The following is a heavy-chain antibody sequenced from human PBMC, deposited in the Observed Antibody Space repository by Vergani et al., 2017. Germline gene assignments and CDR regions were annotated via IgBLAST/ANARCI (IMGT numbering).Heavy chain of an antibody. CDR2: IYYSGST. CDR3: ARLGDSGSENXFDP. Sequence: QVQLQESGPGLVKPSETLSLTCTVSGGSISSYYWSWIRQPPGKGLEWIGYIYYSGSTNDNPSLKSRVTISVDTSKNQFSLKLSSVTAADTAVYYCARLGDSGSENXFDPWGQGTLVTVSS. J-gene: IGHJ5*02. CDR1: GGSISSYY. D-gene: IGHD6-6*01. V-gene: IGHV4-59*01.